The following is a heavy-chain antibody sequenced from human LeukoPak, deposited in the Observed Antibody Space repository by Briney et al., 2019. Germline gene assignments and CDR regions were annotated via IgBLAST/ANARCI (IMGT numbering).Heavy chain of an antibody. J-gene: IGHJ4*02. V-gene: IGHV3-23*01. CDR2: ISGRGGST. D-gene: IGHD3-22*01. CDR3: AKGYRATRHYYDSSGYYEHFDY. CDR1: GFTLSSSA. Sequence: GGSLRPSRAASGFTLSSSAMSWVRPAPGKGLEWVSAISGRGGSTYYADSVKGRFTISRDNAKTTLYLQMKSLRAVDTAVYYWAKGYRATRHYYDSSGYYEHFDYWGQGTLVTVSS.